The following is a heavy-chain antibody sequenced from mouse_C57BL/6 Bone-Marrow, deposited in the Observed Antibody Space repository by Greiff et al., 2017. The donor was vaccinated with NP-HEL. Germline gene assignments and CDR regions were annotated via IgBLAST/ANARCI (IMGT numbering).Heavy chain of an antibody. CDR1: GYTFTSYW. Sequence: VQLQQPGAELVRPGTSVKLSCKASGYTFTSYWMHWVKQRPGQGLEWIGVIDPSDSYTNYNQKFKGKATLTVDTSSSTAYMQLSSLTSEDSAVYYCARRSAYYSNAYFDYWGQGTTLTVSS. CDR2: IDPSDSYT. J-gene: IGHJ2*01. CDR3: ARRSAYYSNAYFDY. D-gene: IGHD2-5*01. V-gene: IGHV1-59*01.